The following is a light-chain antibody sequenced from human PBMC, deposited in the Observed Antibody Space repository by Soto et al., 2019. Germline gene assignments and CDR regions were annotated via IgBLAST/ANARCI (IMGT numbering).Light chain of an antibody. CDR3: QQGYGTPT. CDR2: AAS. Sequence: DIQMTQSPSSLSASVGDRVSITCRATQSISSYLSWYQQKPGKAPKLLIYAASSLQSGVPSRFSGSGSGTDFTLTISSLQPEDFATYYCQQGYGTPTFGQGTKVEIK. V-gene: IGKV1-39*01. J-gene: IGKJ1*01. CDR1: QSISSY.